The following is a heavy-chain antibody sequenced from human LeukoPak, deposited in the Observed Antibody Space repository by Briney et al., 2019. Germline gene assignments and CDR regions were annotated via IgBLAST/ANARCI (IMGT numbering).Heavy chain of an antibody. CDR3: ARHRGSGYPYFDY. D-gene: IGHD3-22*01. V-gene: IGHV4-59*01. J-gene: IGHJ4*02. Sequence: SETLSLTCTVSGGSINNYYWSWIRQPPGKGLEWIGYIYYSGSTNYNPSLKSRVTISVDTSKNQFPLKLSSLTAADTAVYYCARHRGSGYPYFDYWGQGTLVTVSS. CDR2: IYYSGST. CDR1: GGSINNYY.